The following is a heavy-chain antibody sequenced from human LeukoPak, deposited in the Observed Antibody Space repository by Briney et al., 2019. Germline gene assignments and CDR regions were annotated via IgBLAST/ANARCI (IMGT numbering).Heavy chain of an antibody. CDR1: GFTFSSYG. D-gene: IGHD3-10*01. V-gene: IGHV3-30*02. CDR3: AKADGSGHHYGMDV. J-gene: IGHJ6*02. Sequence: GGSLRLSCAASGFTFSSYGMHWVRQAPGKGLEWVAFIRYDGSNKYYADSVKGRFTISRDNSKNTLYLQMNSLRAEDTAVYYCAKADGSGHHYGMDVWGQGTTVTVSS. CDR2: IRYDGSNK.